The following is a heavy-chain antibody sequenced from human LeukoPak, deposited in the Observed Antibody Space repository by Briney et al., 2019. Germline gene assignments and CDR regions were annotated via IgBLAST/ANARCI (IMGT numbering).Heavy chain of an antibody. Sequence: SETLSLTCAAYGGSFSGYYWSWIRQPPGKGLEWIGEINHSGSTNYNPSLKSRVTISVDTSKNQFSLKLSSVTAADTAVYYCARGVSDYVWGSYRSGSNWFDPWGQGTLVTVSS. V-gene: IGHV4-34*01. CDR2: INHSGST. D-gene: IGHD3-16*02. CDR1: GGSFSGYY. J-gene: IGHJ5*02. CDR3: ARGVSDYVWGSYRSGSNWFDP.